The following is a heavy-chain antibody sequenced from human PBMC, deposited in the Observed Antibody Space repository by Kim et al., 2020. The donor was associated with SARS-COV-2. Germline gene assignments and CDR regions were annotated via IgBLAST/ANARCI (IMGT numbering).Heavy chain of an antibody. V-gene: IGHV1-3*01. CDR3: ARAKYFDWLLDWYFDL. CDR2: INAGNGNT. J-gene: IGHJ2*01. D-gene: IGHD3-9*01. CDR1: GYTFTSYA. Sequence: ASVKVSCKASGYTFTSYAMHWVRQAPGQRLEWMGWINAGNGNTKYSQKFQGRVTITRDTSASTAYMELSSLRSEDTAVYYCARAKYFDWLLDWYFDLWGRGTLVTVSS.